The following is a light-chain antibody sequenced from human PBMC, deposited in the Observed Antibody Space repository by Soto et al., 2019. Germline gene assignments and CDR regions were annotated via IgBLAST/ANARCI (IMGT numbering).Light chain of an antibody. CDR3: QQTGSSPWT. CDR2: GAS. CDR1: QRMSGSY. V-gene: IGKV3-20*01. Sequence: DIVLTQSPGTLSLSPGERATLSCRASQRMSGSYLAWFQQRPGQAPRLLIYGASNRAAGIPDRFSGSGSGTDFTLTSNRLEPEDFAVYFCQQTGSSPWTFGQGTKVEIK. J-gene: IGKJ1*01.